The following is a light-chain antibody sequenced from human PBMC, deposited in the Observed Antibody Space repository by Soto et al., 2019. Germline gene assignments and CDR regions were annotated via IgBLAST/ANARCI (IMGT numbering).Light chain of an antibody. J-gene: IGLJ2*01. Sequence: QSVLTQSPSASASLGASVKLTCTLSSGHSSYAIAWHQQQPEKGPRYLMKLNSDGSHNKGDGIPDRFSGSSSGAERYLTISSLQSEDEADYYCQTWTTGVVVFGRGTKVTVL. CDR1: SGHSSYA. CDR2: LNSDGSH. CDR3: QTWTTGVVV. V-gene: IGLV4-69*01.